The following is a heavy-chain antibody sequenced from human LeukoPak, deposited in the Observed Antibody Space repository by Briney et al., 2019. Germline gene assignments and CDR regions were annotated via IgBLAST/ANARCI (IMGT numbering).Heavy chain of an antibody. CDR1: GGSISSSNW. V-gene: IGHV4-4*02. D-gene: IGHD6-13*01. J-gene: IGHJ4*02. CDR2: IYHSGST. CDR3: ASAAGWGIAAAGTNFDY. Sequence: PSETLSLTCAVSGGSISSSNWWSWVRQPPGKGLEWIGEIYHSGSTNYNPSLKSRVTMSVDKSKNQFSLKLSSVTAADTAVYYCASAAGWGIAAAGTNFDYWGQGTLVTVSS.